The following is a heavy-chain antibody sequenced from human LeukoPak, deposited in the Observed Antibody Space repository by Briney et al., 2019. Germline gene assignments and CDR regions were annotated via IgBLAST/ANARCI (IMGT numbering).Heavy chain of an antibody. J-gene: IGHJ4*02. CDR3: ASQQSGIDY. CDR2: INHSGST. D-gene: IGHD3-3*01. CDR1: GGSFSGYY. V-gene: IGHV4-34*01. Sequence: SETLSLTCAVYGGSFSGYYWSWIRQPPGKGLEWIGEINHSGSTNYNPSLKSRVTISVDTSKNQFSLKLSSVTAADTAVYYCASQQSGIDYWGQGTLVTVSS.